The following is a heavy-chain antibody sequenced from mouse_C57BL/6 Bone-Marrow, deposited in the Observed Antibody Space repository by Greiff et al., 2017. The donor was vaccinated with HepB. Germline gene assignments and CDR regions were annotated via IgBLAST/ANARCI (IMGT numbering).Heavy chain of an antibody. CDR2: INYDGSST. CDR3: ARDKGSYWYFDV. V-gene: IGHV5-16*01. J-gene: IGHJ1*03. D-gene: IGHD1-1*01. CDR1: GFTFSDYY. Sequence: DVMLVESEGGLVQPGRSMKLSCTASGFTFSDYYMAWVRQVPEKGLEWVANINYDGSSTYYLDSLKSRFIISRDNAKNILYLQMSSLKSEDTATYYCARDKGSYWYFDVWGTGTTVTVSS.